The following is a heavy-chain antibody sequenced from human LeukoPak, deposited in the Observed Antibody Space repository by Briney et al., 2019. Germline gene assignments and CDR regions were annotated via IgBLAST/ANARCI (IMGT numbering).Heavy chain of an antibody. CDR3: ARGYYGSGSYMSP. CDR2: INSDGSST. CDR1: GFTFSSYW. J-gene: IGHJ4*02. D-gene: IGHD3-10*01. V-gene: IGHV3-74*01. Sequence: GGSLRLSCVASGFTFSSYWMHWVRQAPGKGLVWVSRINSDGSSTSYADSVKGRFTTSRDNAKNTLYLQMNSLRAEDTAVYYCARGYYGSGSYMSPWGQGTLVTVSS.